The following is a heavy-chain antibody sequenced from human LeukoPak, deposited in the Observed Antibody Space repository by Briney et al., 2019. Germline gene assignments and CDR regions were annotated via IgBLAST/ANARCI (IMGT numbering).Heavy chain of an antibody. CDR1: GGSISSSSYY. CDR3: TTNGWYCLDH. V-gene: IGHV4-39*07. CDR2: IYYSGST. Sequence: SETLSLTCTVSGGSISSSSYYWGWIRQPPGKGLEWIGSIYYSGSTYYNPSLKSRVTISVDTSKNQFSLKLTSVTAADTAVYYCTTNGWYCLDHWGQGALVTVSS. J-gene: IGHJ1*01. D-gene: IGHD6-19*01.